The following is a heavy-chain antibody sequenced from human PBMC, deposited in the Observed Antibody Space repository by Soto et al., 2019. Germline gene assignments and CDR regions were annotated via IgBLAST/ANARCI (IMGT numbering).Heavy chain of an antibody. CDR3: AKATTNGGWFNPFDS. CDR2: LSGSGTST. CDR1: GVSFVNYA. D-gene: IGHD6-19*01. J-gene: IGHJ4*02. Sequence: PVGSLRLSCAAAGVSFVNYAVNWVRQAPGKGLEWVSGLSGSGTSTYYADSVKGRFTISRDNSRDTLFLQMNSLTADDTAVYYCAKATTNGGWFNPFDSWGQGALVTVSS. V-gene: IGHV3-23*01.